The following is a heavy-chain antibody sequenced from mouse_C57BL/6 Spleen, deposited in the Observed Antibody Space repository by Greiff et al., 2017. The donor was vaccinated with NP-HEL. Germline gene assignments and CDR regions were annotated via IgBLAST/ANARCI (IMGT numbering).Heavy chain of an antibody. J-gene: IGHJ3*01. D-gene: IGHD1-1*01. Sequence: VKLMESGPELVKPGASVKISCKASGYAFSSSWMNWVKQRSGKGLEWIGRIYPGDGDTNYNGQFKGKATLTADKSSSTAHMQLSSLTSEDSAVYFCAPITTVPPWFAYWGQGTLVTVSA. CDR1: GYAFSSSW. CDR2: IYPGDGDT. CDR3: APITTVPPWFAY. V-gene: IGHV1-82*01.